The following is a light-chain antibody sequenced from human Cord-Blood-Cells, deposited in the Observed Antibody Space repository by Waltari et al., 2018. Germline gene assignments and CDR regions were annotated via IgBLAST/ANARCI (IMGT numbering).Light chain of an antibody. J-gene: IGLJ2*01. V-gene: IGLV2-11*01. CDR1: SSAVGGYNY. CDR3: CSYAGSYTFVV. CDR2: AVS. Sequence: QSAPTQPRSVSGSPGQSVTISCTGTSSAVGGYNYVSWYQQHPGKAPNLMSYAVSKRPSGVPDRFSGSKSGNTASLTISGLQAEDEADYYCCSYAGSYTFVVFGGGTKLTVL.